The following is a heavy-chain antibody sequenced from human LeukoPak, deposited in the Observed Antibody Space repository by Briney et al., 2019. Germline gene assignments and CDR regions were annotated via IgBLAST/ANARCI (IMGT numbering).Heavy chain of an antibody. J-gene: IGHJ4*02. CDR1: GGTFSSYA. CDR2: IIPIFGTA. CDR3: ASEGVVVPAAMSPLGY. D-gene: IGHD2-2*01. Sequence: SVTVSCKASGGTFSSYAISWVRQAPGQGLEWMGGIIPIFGTANYAQKFQGRVTITAGESTSTAYMELSSLRSEDTAVYYCASEGVVVPAAMSPLGYWGQGTLVTVSS. V-gene: IGHV1-69*13.